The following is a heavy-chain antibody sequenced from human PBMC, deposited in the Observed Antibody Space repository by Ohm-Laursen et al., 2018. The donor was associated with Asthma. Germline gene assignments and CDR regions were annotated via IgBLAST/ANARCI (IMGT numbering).Heavy chain of an antibody. CDR3: ARHSYSGYDWYDYGDPFDY. CDR1: GGSISSSSYY. D-gene: IGHD5-12*01. CDR2: IYYSGST. Sequence: SETLSLTCTVSGGSISSSSYYWGWIRQPPGKGLEWIGSIYYSGSTYYNPSLKSRVTISVDTSKNQFSLKLSSVTAADTAVYYCARHSYSGYDWYDYGDPFDYWGQGTLVAVSS. J-gene: IGHJ4*02. V-gene: IGHV4-39*01.